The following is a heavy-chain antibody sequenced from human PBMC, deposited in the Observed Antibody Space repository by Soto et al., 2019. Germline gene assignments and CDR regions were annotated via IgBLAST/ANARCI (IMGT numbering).Heavy chain of an antibody. CDR3: ARSMAVLLWFGNNWFDP. Sequence: GYTFTSYGISWVRQAPGQGLEWMGWISAYNGNTNYAQKLQGRVTMTTDTSTSTAYMELRSLRSDDTAVYYCARSMAVLLWFGNNWFDPWGQGTLVTVS. CDR2: ISAYNGNT. V-gene: IGHV1-18*01. D-gene: IGHD3-10*01. J-gene: IGHJ5*02. CDR1: GYTFTSYG.